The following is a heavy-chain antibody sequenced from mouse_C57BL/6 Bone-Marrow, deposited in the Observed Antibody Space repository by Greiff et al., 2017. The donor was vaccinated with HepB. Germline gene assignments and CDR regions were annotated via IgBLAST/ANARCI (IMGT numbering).Heavy chain of an antibody. CDR2: IDPANGNT. Sequence: EVKLVESVAELVRPGASVKLSCTASGFNIKNTYMHWVKQRPEQGLEWIGRIDPANGNTKYAPKFQGKATITADTSSNTAYLQLSSLTSEDTAIYYCASLLLRSVGGFAYWGQGTLVTVSA. CDR1: GFNIKNTY. J-gene: IGHJ3*01. V-gene: IGHV14-3*01. D-gene: IGHD1-1*01. CDR3: ASLLLRSVGGFAY.